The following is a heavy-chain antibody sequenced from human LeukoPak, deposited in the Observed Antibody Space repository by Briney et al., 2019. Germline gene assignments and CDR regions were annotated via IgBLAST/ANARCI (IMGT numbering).Heavy chain of an antibody. V-gene: IGHV1-69*05. CDR3: ARVPEARRSSWYPPSYYFDY. D-gene: IGHD6-13*01. CDR2: IIPIFGTA. Sequence: ASVKVSCKASGGTFSSYAISWVRQAPGQGLEWMGGIIPIFGTANYAQKFQGRVTITTDESTSTAYMELSSLRSEDTAVYYCARVPEARRSSWYPPSYYFDYWGQGTLVTVSS. CDR1: GGTFSSYA. J-gene: IGHJ4*02.